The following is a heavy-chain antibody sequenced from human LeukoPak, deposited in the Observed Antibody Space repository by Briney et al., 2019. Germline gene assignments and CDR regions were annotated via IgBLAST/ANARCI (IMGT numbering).Heavy chain of an antibody. Sequence: PGGSLRLSSAASGFTFSGSPILWVRQASGKGLEWVGRIRSKADNYATAYAASVQGRCTISRDDSKSTAYLQLNSLKTEDTAVYYCTQSNYWGQGALVTVSS. CDR3: TQSNY. CDR1: GFTFSGSP. CDR2: IRSKADNYAT. J-gene: IGHJ4*02. V-gene: IGHV3-73*01.